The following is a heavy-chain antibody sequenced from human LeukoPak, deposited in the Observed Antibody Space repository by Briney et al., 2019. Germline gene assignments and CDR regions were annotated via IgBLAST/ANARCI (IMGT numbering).Heavy chain of an antibody. D-gene: IGHD4-11*01. J-gene: IGHJ6*03. V-gene: IGHV1-8*03. Sequence: ASVKVSCKASGYTFTSYDINWVRQATGQGLEWMGWMNPNSGNTGYAQKFQGRVTITTDESTSTAYMELSSLRSEDTAVYYCARPSTVTDYYYMDVWGKGTTVTVSS. CDR3: ARPSTVTDYYYMDV. CDR1: GYTFTSYD. CDR2: MNPNSGNT.